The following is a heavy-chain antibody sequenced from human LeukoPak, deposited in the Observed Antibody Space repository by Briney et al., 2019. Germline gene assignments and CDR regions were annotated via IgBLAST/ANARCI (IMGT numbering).Heavy chain of an antibody. CDR1: GFTFSSYA. J-gene: IGHJ4*02. CDR2: ISGSGGSA. CDR3: AKDDAAGNDY. V-gene: IGHV3-23*01. Sequence: GGSLRLSCAASGFTFSSYAMSWVRQAPGKGLEWVSDISGSGGSAYYADSVKGRFTISRDNSKNTLYLQMNSLRAEDTAVYYCAKDDAAGNDYWGQGTLVTVSS. D-gene: IGHD6-13*01.